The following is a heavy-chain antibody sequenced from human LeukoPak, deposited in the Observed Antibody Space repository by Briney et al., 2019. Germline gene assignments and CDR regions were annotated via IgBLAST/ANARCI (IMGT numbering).Heavy chain of an antibody. CDR1: GGSISSGGYS. CDR3: GGARSGYEKDDAFDI. Sequence: SETLSLTCAVSGGSISSGGYSWSWIRQPPGKGLEWIGYIYHSGSTYYNPSLKSRVTISVDRSKNQFSLKLSSVTAADTAVYYCGGARSGYEKDDAFDIWGQGTMVTVSS. J-gene: IGHJ3*02. V-gene: IGHV4-30-2*01. CDR2: IYHSGST. D-gene: IGHD5-12*01.